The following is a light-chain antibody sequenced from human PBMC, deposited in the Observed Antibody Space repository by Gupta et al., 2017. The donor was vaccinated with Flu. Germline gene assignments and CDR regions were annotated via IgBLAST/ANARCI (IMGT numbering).Light chain of an antibody. CDR3: QHYNSYPYT. CDR2: KAS. Sequence: PSTLSASVGYRVTITCRASQSISSWLAWYQQKPGKAPNLLIYKASTVESGDPSRFSGSGSGTEFTLTISSLHPDDFATYYCQHYNSYPYTFGQGTKMEIK. J-gene: IGKJ2*01. CDR1: QSISSW. V-gene: IGKV1-5*03.